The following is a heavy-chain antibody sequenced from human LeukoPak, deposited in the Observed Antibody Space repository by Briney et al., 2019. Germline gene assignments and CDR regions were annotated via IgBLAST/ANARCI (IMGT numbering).Heavy chain of an antibody. Sequence: GGSLRLSCAASGFTSSNYAMNWVRQAPGKGLEWVSAISGSGADTYYADSVKGRFTISRDDSKNTLYLQMNSLRADDTAVYYCAKGGGWLYYLDYWGQGTLVTVSS. CDR3: AKGGGWLYYLDY. V-gene: IGHV3-23*01. CDR1: GFTSSNYA. CDR2: ISGSGADT. D-gene: IGHD4-23*01. J-gene: IGHJ4*02.